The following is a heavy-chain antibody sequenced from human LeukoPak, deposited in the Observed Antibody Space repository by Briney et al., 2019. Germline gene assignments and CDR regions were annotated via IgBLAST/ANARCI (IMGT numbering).Heavy chain of an antibody. D-gene: IGHD4-17*01. V-gene: IGHV3-30*18. Sequence: GGSLRLSCAASGFTFSRYGMHWVRQAPGKGLEWVAVISYDGITSYYADSVKGQFTISRENSKTTLYLQMNSLRAEDTAVYYCAKDVGVGVTRGSFDQWGQGTLVTVSS. J-gene: IGHJ4*02. CDR1: GFTFSRYG. CDR2: ISYDGITS. CDR3: AKDVGVGVTRGSFDQ.